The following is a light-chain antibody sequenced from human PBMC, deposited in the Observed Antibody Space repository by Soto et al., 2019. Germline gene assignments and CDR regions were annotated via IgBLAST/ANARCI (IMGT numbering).Light chain of an antibody. CDR1: QSVSSY. CDR2: DAS. Sequence: EIVLTQSPATLSLSPGERATLSCRASQSVSSYLAWYQQKPGQAPRLLIYDASNTATGIPDRFSGSGSGTEFTLTISSLQSEDFAVYYCQQYNNWPPWTFGQGTKVDIK. J-gene: IGKJ1*01. V-gene: IGKV3-11*01. CDR3: QQYNNWPPWT.